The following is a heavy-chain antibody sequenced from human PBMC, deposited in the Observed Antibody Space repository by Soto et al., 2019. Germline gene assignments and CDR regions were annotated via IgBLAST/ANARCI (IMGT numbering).Heavy chain of an antibody. CDR1: GFTFSRCA. V-gene: IGHV3-30-3*01. CDR2: ISYDAHNR. J-gene: IGHJ4*02. Sequence: LRLSCVAAASGFTFSRCAMHWVHQAPGKGLEWVAYISYDAHNRYYADSVKDRFTISRDNSKNTLYLHMNTLSDEDTAVYYCVRANFSSGYSSGLYYFDYWGQGTPVTVSS. CDR3: VRANFSSGYSSGLYYFDY. D-gene: IGHD6-19*01.